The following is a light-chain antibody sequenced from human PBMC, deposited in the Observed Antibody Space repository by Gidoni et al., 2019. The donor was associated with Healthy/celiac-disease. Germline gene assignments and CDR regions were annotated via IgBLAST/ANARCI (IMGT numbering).Light chain of an antibody. CDR1: QSVLYSSNNKNY. Sequence: DIVMTQYTDSLAVSMGESATINCKSSQSVLYSSNNKNYLAWYQQKPGQPPKLIIYWASTRESGVPDRFSGSGSGTDFTLTISSLQAEYVAVYYCQQYYSTPLTFGQGTKVEIK. J-gene: IGKJ1*01. CDR3: QQYYSTPLT. V-gene: IGKV4-1*01. CDR2: WAS.